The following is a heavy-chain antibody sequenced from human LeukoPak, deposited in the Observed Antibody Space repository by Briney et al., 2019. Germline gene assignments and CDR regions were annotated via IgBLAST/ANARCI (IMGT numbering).Heavy chain of an antibody. J-gene: IGHJ3*02. D-gene: IGHD3-22*01. CDR3: AREYYDSSGSHAFDI. CDR2: INPNSGGT. V-gene: IGHV1-2*02. Sequence: ASVKVSCKASGYTFTGYYMHWVRQAPGQGLEWMGWINPNSGGTNYAHKFQGRVTMTRDTSISTAYMELSRLRSDDTAVYYCAREYYDSSGSHAFDIWGQGTMVTVSS. CDR1: GYTFTGYY.